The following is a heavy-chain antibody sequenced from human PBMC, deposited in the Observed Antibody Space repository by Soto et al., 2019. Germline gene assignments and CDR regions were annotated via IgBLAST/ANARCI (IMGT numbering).Heavy chain of an antibody. Sequence: GASVKVACKASGYTFTTYVVIWLRQTPGQGLEWMGWISASNGNTYYGQKFQGRVTMTTDSFTSTAYMELSSLTSDDTAVYYCARALTYSSRGDSWGRGTLATVSS. CDR2: ISASNGNT. V-gene: IGHV1-18*01. D-gene: IGHD6-13*01. CDR1: GYTFTTYV. J-gene: IGHJ4*02. CDR3: ARALTYSSRGDS.